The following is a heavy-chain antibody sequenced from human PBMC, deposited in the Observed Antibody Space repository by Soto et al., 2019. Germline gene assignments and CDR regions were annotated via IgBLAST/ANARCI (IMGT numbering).Heavy chain of an antibody. CDR2: ISPYTGNT. CDR3: VMVDNYVTPTPQDV. CDR1: GYIFVNYG. Sequence: QVQLVQSGDEVKKPGASVKVSCKASGYIFVNYGIAWVRQAPGQGLEWMGWISPYTGNTHSATKVQGRLTMTTDTSTSTAYLDLGSLTSDNTAVYYCVMVDNYVTPTPQDVWGQGTTVTVSS. J-gene: IGHJ6*02. V-gene: IGHV1-18*01. D-gene: IGHD3-16*01.